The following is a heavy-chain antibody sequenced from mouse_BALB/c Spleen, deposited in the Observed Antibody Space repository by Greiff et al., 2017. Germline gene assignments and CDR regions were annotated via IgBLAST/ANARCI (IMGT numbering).Heavy chain of an antibody. CDR2: ISNGGGST. J-gene: IGHJ1*01. Sequence: EVQLVESGGGLVQPGGSLKLSCAASGFTFSSYTMSWVRQTPEKRLEWVAYISNGGGSTYYPDTVKGRFTISRDNAKNTLYLQMSSLKSEDTAMYYRARRYYRSKGGYFEGRGAGTTGTGPS. CDR3: ARRYYRSKGGYFEG. CDR1: GFTFSSYT. D-gene: IGHD1-1*01. V-gene: IGHV5-12-2*01.